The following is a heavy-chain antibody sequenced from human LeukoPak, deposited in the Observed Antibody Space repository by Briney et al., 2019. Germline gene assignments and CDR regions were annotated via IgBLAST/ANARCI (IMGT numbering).Heavy chain of an antibody. D-gene: IGHD6-19*01. V-gene: IGHV4-34*01. Sequence: SETLSLTCAVYGGSFGGYYWSWIRQPPGKGLEWIGEINHSGSTNYNPSLKSRVTISVDTSKNQFSLKLSSVTAADTAVYYCARAEEQWLVTDYWGQGTLVTVSS. J-gene: IGHJ4*02. CDR1: GGSFGGYY. CDR3: ARAEEQWLVTDY. CDR2: INHSGST.